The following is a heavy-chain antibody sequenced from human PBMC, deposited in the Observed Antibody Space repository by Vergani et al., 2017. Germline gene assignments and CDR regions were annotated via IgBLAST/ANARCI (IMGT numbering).Heavy chain of an antibody. J-gene: IGHJ5*02. Sequence: QVQLQESGPGLVKSSETLSLTCSVSFDSIRNLYCNWIRQPPGKGVEWIGSIHYSENTNYNPSLKTRVTISVDTSKNQFSLTLTSVTAADTAVYYCASDTHSGQRADRWGQGILVTVTS. CDR2: IHYSENT. CDR3: ASDTHSGQRADR. CDR1: FDSIRNLY. D-gene: IGHD6-19*01. V-gene: IGHV4-59*11.